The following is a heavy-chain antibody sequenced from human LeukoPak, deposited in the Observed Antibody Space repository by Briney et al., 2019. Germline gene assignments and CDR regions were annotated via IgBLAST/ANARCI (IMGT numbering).Heavy chain of an antibody. D-gene: IGHD6-13*01. CDR3: ARDRAAAGTLDY. V-gene: IGHV1-46*01. J-gene: IGHJ4*02. CDR1: GYTFTSYY. CDR2: INPSGGST. Sequence: GASVKVSCKASGYTFTSYYMHWVRQAPGQGLEWMGIINPSGGSTSYAQKFQGRVTMTRDTSTSTVYMELGSLRSEDTAVYYCARDRAAAGTLDYWGQGTLVTVSS.